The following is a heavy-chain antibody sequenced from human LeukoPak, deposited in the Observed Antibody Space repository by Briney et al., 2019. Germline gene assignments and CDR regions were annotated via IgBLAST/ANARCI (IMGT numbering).Heavy chain of an antibody. Sequence: ASVKISCKASGYTFTGYYMHWVRQAPGQGLEWMGWINPNSGGTNYAQKFQGRVTMTRDTSISTAYMELSRLRSDDTAVYYCARSMVRAYNWFDPWGQGTLVTVSS. V-gene: IGHV1-2*02. CDR2: INPNSGGT. D-gene: IGHD3-10*01. CDR3: ARSMVRAYNWFDP. CDR1: GYTFTGYY. J-gene: IGHJ5*02.